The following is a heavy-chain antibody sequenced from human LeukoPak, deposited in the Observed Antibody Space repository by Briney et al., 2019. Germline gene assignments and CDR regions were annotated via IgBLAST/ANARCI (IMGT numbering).Heavy chain of an antibody. Sequence: ASVRVSCKASGYTFTGYYMHWVRQAPGQGLEWMGWINPNSGGTNYAQKFQGRVTMTRDTSISTAYMELSRLRSDDTAVYYCARDFGYSSGWPEGYYYYYGMDVWGQGTTVTVSS. J-gene: IGHJ6*02. CDR3: ARDFGYSSGWPEGYYYYYGMDV. CDR2: INPNSGGT. CDR1: GYTFTGYY. D-gene: IGHD6-19*01. V-gene: IGHV1-2*02.